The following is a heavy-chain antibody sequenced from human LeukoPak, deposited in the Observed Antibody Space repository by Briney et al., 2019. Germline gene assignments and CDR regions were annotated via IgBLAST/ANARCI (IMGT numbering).Heavy chain of an antibody. CDR3: AIRGPSRSLFGFDI. CDR1: GFTFSDYY. Sequence: GGSLRLSCAASGFTFSDYYMSWTRQAPGKGLEWVSYISSSGSTIYYADSVKGRFTISRDNAKNSLYLQMNSLRAEDTAVYYCAIRGPSRSLFGFDIWGQGTMVTVSS. CDR2: ISSSGSTI. J-gene: IGHJ3*02. V-gene: IGHV3-11*04. D-gene: IGHD2-2*01.